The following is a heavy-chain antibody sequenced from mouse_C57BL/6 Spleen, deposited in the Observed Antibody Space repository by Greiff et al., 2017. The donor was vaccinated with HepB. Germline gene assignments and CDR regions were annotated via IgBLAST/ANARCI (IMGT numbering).Heavy chain of an antibody. J-gene: IGHJ4*01. CDR3: ARAVYSNSYAMDY. V-gene: IGHV1-69*01. Sequence: QVQLQQPGAELVMPGASVKLSCKASGYTFTSYWMHWVKQRPGQGLEWIGEIDPSDSYTNYNQKFKGKSTLTVDKSSSTAYMQLSSLTSEDSAVYYCARAVYSNSYAMDYWGQGTSVTVYS. D-gene: IGHD2-5*01. CDR2: IDPSDSYT. CDR1: GYTFTSYW.